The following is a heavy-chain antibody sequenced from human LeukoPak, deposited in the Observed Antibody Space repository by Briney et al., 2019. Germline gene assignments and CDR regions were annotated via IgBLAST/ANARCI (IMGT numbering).Heavy chain of an antibody. CDR1: GFTSQSYW. D-gene: IGHD3-3*01. J-gene: IGHJ6*03. CDR3: ARERNYDFWSGFNYYYYYYMDV. Sequence: GGSLRLSCAASGFTSQSYWMSWVRQAPGKGLEWVAKIKQDGSEKNYVDSVKGRFTISRDNAKNSLYLQMSSLRAEDTAVYYCARERNYDFWSGFNYYYYYYMDVWGKGTTVTVSS. CDR2: IKQDGSEK. V-gene: IGHV3-7*01.